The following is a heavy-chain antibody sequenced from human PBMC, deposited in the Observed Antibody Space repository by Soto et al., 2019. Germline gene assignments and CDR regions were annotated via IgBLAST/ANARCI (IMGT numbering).Heavy chain of an antibody. D-gene: IGHD1-26*01. CDR3: TRDGGGRFYGGFDN. J-gene: IGHJ4*02. Sequence: LSLTCTVSGDSISSSRYYWGWVRQPPGKGLEWIWSIYYRGSTYYSPSLKSRVTISVDTSKNQFSLKLSSVTAADTAVYYCTRDGGGRFYGGFDNWGQGTLVTVSS. V-gene: IGHV4-39*02. CDR2: IYYRGST. CDR1: GDSISSSRYY.